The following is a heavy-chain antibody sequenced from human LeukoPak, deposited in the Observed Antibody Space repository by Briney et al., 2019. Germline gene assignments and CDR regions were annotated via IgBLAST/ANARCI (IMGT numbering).Heavy chain of an antibody. D-gene: IGHD1-26*01. V-gene: IGHV1-18*01. CDR1: GYSFTSFG. CDR2: ISPHDGNR. CDR3: AKTRPTWEGWGFDY. Sequence: ASVKASCKASGYSFTSFGITWVRQAPGRGLEWMGWISPHDGNRNYAQNLQGRVTLTTDTSTNTAYMDLTSLRFEDTAVYYCAKTRPTWEGWGFDYWGQGTLVTVSS. J-gene: IGHJ4*02.